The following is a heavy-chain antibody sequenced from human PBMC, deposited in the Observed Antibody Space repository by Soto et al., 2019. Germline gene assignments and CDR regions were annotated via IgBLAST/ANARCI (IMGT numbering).Heavy chain of an antibody. J-gene: IGHJ4*02. CDR3: AKDSDDSGCYYGY. CDR1: GFTFSSYP. D-gene: IGHD3-22*01. Sequence: GGSLRLSCAASGFTFSSYPMSWVRQAPGKGLEWVSAISGSDGSTYYAASVKGRLTLSRDHSKNTLYLQMNSVKAEDTAIYYCAKDSDDSGCYYGYWGQGTLVTGSS. V-gene: IGHV3-23*01. CDR2: ISGSDGST.